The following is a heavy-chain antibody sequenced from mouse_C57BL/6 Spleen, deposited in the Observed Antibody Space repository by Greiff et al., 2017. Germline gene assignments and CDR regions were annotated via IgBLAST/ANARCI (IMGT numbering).Heavy chain of an antibody. CDR2: IDPSDSYT. CDR3: ARRTGTRGYFDY. D-gene: IGHD4-1*01. J-gene: IGHJ2*01. CDR1: GYTFTSYW. Sequence: QVQLQQPGAELVMPGASVKLSCKASGYTFTSYWMHWVKQRPGQGLEWIGEIDPSDSYTNYNQKFKGKSTLTVDKSSSTAYMQLSSLTSEDSAVYYCARRTGTRGYFDYWGQGTTRTVSS. V-gene: IGHV1-69*01.